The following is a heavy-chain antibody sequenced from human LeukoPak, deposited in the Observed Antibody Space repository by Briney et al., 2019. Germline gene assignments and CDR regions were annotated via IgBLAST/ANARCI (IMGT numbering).Heavy chain of an antibody. CDR3: AKTHYSESSVYHGSFDY. J-gene: IGHJ4*02. CDR1: GFTFSSYG. V-gene: IGHV3-33*06. D-gene: IGHD3-22*01. Sequence: GGSLRLSCAASGFTFSSYGMHWVRQAPGKGLEWVAVIWYDGSNKYYADSVKGRFTISRDNSKNTLYLQMNSLRAEDTAVYYCAKTHYSESSVYHGSFDYWGQGTLVTVSS. CDR2: IWYDGSNK.